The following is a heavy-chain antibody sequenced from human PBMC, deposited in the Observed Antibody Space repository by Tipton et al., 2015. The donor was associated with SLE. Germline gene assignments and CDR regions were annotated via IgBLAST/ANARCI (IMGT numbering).Heavy chain of an antibody. CDR2: LSWTGST. J-gene: IGHJ4*02. Sequence: TLSLTYTVSHDSVNSNIYSWGWIRQPPGEGLEWIGSLSWTGSTFYNPSLRGRLTISRDTSKNQFSLRLSSVTAADTAVYFCARLRRHQNLVRMGWLWGPGTLITVSS. CDR1: HDSVNSNIYS. D-gene: IGHD2-8*02. V-gene: IGHV4-39*07. CDR3: ARLRRHQNLVRMGWL.